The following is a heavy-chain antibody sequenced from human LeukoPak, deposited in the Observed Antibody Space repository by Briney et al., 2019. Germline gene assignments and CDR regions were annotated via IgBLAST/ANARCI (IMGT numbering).Heavy chain of an antibody. CDR2: ISSSSSYI. Sequence: GGSLRLSCAASGFTFGSYSMNWVRQAPGKGLEWVSSISSSSSYIYYADSVKGRFTISRDNAKNSLYLQMNSLRAEDTAVYYCARMRARSGYATNFDYWGQGTLVTVSS. D-gene: IGHD5-12*01. J-gene: IGHJ4*02. V-gene: IGHV3-21*01. CDR3: ARMRARSGYATNFDY. CDR1: GFTFGSYS.